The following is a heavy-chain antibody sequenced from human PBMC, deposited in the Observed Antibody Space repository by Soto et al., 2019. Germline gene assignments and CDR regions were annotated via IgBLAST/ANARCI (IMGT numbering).Heavy chain of an antibody. CDR2: ISGSGGST. Sequence: GGSLRLSCTASGFTFSSYAMSWVRQAPGKGLEWVSAISGSGGSTYYADSVKGRFTISRDNSKNTLYLQMNSLRAEDTAVYYCAKAEXSSGWLVGLGYYYYGMDVWGQGTTVTVSS. D-gene: IGHD6-19*01. CDR1: GFTFSSYA. J-gene: IGHJ6*02. V-gene: IGHV3-23*01. CDR3: AKAEXSSGWLVGLGYYYYGMDV.